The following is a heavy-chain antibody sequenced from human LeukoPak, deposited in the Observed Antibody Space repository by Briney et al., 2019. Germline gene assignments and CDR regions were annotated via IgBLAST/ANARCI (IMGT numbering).Heavy chain of an antibody. J-gene: IGHJ6*02. CDR3: ARDLLRYQLLFHYYYYYGMDV. CDR1: GGTFSSYA. Sequence: ASVKVSCTASGGTFSSYAISWVRQAPGQGLEWMGIINPSGGSTSYAQKFQGRVTMTRDTSTSTVYMELSSLRSEDTAVYYCARDLLRYQLLFHYYYYYGMDVWGQGTTVTVSS. CDR2: INPSGGST. D-gene: IGHD2-2*01. V-gene: IGHV1-46*01.